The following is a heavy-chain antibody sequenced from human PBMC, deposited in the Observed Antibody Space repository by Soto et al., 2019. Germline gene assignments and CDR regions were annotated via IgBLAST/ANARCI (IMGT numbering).Heavy chain of an antibody. D-gene: IGHD6-6*01. V-gene: IGHV3-23*01. CDR1: GFTFSSYA. CDR3: AKDLIAARLGGLADY. CDR2: ISGSGGST. Sequence: EVQLLESGGGLVQPGGSLRLSCAASGFTFSSYAMSWVRQAPGKGLEWVSAISGSGGSTYYADSVKGRFTISRDKSKNTLYLQMNSLSAEDTAVYYCAKDLIAARLGGLADYWGQGTLVTVSS. J-gene: IGHJ4*02.